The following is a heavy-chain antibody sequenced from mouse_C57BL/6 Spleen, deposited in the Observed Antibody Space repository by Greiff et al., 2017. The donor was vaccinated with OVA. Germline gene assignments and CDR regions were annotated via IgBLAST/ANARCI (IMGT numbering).Heavy chain of an antibody. D-gene: IGHD2-4*01. CDR2: INPNNGGT. V-gene: IGHV1-22*01. CDR1: GYTFTDYN. J-gene: IGHJ3*01. Sequence: EVQLQQSGPELVKPGASVKMSCKASGYTFTDYNMHWVKQSHGQSLEWIGYINPNNGGTSYNQKFKGKATLTVNKSSSTAYMELRSLTSEDSAVYYCAQRDEYDGWFAYWGQGTLVTVSA. CDR3: AQRDEYDGWFAY.